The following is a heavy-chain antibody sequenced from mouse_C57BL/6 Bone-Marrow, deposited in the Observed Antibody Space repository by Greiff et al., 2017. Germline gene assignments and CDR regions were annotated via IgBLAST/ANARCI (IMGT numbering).Heavy chain of an antibody. CDR1: GYTFTSSW. V-gene: IGHV1-55*01. CDR3: AIPNYSDYWYFDV. CDR2: LYPGSGST. Sequence: QVQLQQPGPELVKPGASVKMSCKASGYTFTSSWITWVKQRPGQGLEWIGDLYPGSGSTNYNEKFKSKATLTVDTSSSTAYMQISSLTSEDSAVSDCAIPNYSDYWYFDVWGTGTTVTVSS. J-gene: IGHJ1*03. D-gene: IGHD2-12*01.